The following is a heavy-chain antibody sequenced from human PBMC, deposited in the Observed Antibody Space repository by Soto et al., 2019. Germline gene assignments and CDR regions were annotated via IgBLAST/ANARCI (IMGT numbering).Heavy chain of an antibody. V-gene: IGHV3-23*01. D-gene: IGHD3-9*01. Sequence: PGGSLRLSCAASGFTFSSYAMSWVRQAPGKGLEWVSAISGSGGSTYYADSVKGRFTISRDNSKNTLYLQMNSLRAEDTAVYYCAKGNNLRYFDWLFHYYYYGMDVWGQGTTVTVSS. CDR1: GFTFSSYA. J-gene: IGHJ6*02. CDR3: AKGNNLRYFDWLFHYYYYGMDV. CDR2: ISGSGGST.